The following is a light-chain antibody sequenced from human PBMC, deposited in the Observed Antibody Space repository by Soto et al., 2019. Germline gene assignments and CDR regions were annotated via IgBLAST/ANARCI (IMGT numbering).Light chain of an antibody. Sequence: QSALTQPASVSGSPGQSITISCTGSSSDVGAYNFVSWYQHHPDKAPKLIIYGVTNRPSGVSNRFSGSKSANTASLTISGLQGEDEADYYCSAYTVSRTYVFGTGTKLTVL. J-gene: IGLJ1*01. CDR2: GVT. V-gene: IGLV2-14*01. CDR1: SSDVGAYNF. CDR3: SAYTVSRTYV.